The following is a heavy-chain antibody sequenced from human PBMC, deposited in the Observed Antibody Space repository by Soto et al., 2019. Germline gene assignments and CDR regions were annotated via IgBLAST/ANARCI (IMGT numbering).Heavy chain of an antibody. V-gene: IGHV3-30-3*01. CDR3: VRDSGGAYYYAMDV. CDR1: GFTFSAFN. CDR2: ISNAGSNK. D-gene: IGHD3-10*01. J-gene: IGHJ6*02. Sequence: GGSLRLSCAASGFTFSAFNMHWVRQAPGKGLEWVAVISNAGSNKYYANSVKGRFTISRDNSKNTLYLQMNSPSAEDTAVYFCVRDSGGAYYYAMDVWGQGTTVTVSS.